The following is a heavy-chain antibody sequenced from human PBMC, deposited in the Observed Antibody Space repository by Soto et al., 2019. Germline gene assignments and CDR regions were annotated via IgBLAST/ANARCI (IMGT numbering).Heavy chain of an antibody. CDR2: VNPILSMS. D-gene: IGHD3-10*01. Sequence: QVQLVQSGPEVKSAGSSVKVSCKASGDTFNFYSINWVRQAPGLGLEWVGRVNPILSMSNYARRFQGRVTMTADKSTSTAYMELRSLRSEDTAIYYGASNYCSGYRAFDSWGQGALVTVSS. CDR1: GDTFNFYS. J-gene: IGHJ4*02. CDR3: ASNYCSGYRAFDS. V-gene: IGHV1-69*02.